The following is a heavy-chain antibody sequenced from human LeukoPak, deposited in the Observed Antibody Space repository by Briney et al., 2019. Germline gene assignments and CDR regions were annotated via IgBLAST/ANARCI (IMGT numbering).Heavy chain of an antibody. CDR1: GYSISSGYY. CDR3: ARDGQVTVVTPSWCDY. J-gene: IGHJ4*02. V-gene: IGHV4-38-2*02. CDR2: IYHSGST. D-gene: IGHD4-23*01. Sequence: ETLSLTCTVSGYSISSGYYWGWIRQPPGKGLEWIGSIYHSGSTYYNPSLKSRVTISVDTSKNQFSLKLSSVTAADTAVYYCARDGQVTVVTPSWCDYWGQGTLVTVSS.